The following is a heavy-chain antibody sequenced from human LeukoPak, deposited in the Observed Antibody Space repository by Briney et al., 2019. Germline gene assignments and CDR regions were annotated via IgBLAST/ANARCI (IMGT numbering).Heavy chain of an antibody. D-gene: IGHD2-21*01. CDR1: GYTFTSYG. CDR3: ARDGFPDY. V-gene: IGHV1-2*06. Sequence: ASVKVSRKASGYTFTSYGISWVRQAPGQGLEWMGRINPTSGGTDYAQKLQGRVAMTRDTSINTAYMELNRLRSDDTATYYCARDGFPDYWGQGTLVIVSS. CDR2: INPTSGGT. J-gene: IGHJ4*02.